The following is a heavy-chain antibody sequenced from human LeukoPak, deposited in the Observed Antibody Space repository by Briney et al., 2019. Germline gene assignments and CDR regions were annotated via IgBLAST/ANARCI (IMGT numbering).Heavy chain of an antibody. CDR1: GFTFSSYE. CDR3: ARPYYHRAYYYDSSGYYSDSKDLYFDY. J-gene: IGHJ4*02. Sequence: GGSLRLSCAASGFTFSSYEMNWVRQAPGKGLEWVSYISSSGSTIYYADSVKGRFTISRDNAKNSLYLQMNSLRAEDTAVYYCARPYYHRAYYYDSSGYYSDSKDLYFDYWGQGTLVTVSS. CDR2: ISSSGSTI. D-gene: IGHD3-22*01. V-gene: IGHV3-48*03.